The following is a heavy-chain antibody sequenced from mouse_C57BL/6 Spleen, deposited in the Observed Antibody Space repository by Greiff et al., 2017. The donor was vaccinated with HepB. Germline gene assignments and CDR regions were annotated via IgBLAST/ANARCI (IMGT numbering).Heavy chain of an antibody. CDR3: ARGGYYGSPFDYFDY. CDR2: IDPSDSYT. V-gene: IGHV1-69*01. CDR1: GYTFTSYW. J-gene: IGHJ2*01. D-gene: IGHD1-1*01. Sequence: QVQLQQPGAELVMPGASVKLSCKASGYTFTSYWMHWVKQRPGQGLEWIGEIDPSDSYTNYNQKFKGKSTLTVDKSSSTAYMQLSSLTSEDSAVYYCARGGYYGSPFDYFDYWGQGTTLTVSS.